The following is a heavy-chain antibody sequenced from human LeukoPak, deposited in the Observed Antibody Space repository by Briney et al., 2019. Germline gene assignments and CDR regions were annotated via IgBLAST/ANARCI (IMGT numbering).Heavy chain of an antibody. CDR1: GDHVSSDTAT. J-gene: IGHJ4*02. V-gene: IGHV6-1*01. CDR2: TYYRSKRYT. CDR3: ARDSARCSATGGICYFSS. Sequence: SQTLSLTCAISGDHVSSDTATWNWIRQSPSRGLEWLGRTYYRSKRYTDYTVSVQSRIFITPDTSNNQVSLQLISVTPEDTAVYYCARDSARCSATGGICYFSSWGQGTPVTVSS. D-gene: IGHD2-15*01.